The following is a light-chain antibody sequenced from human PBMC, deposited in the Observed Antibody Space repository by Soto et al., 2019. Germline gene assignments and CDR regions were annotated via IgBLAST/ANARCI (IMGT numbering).Light chain of an antibody. CDR2: DAS. CDR3: QQRSNWPPIT. CDR1: QSVSSY. Sequence: DIVLTQSPGTVSLSPGERATLSCRASQSVSSYLAWYQQKPGQAPRLLIYDASNRATGIPARFSGSGSGTDFTLTISSLEPEDFSVYYCQQRSNWPPITFGQGTRLDIK. J-gene: IGKJ5*01. V-gene: IGKV3-11*01.